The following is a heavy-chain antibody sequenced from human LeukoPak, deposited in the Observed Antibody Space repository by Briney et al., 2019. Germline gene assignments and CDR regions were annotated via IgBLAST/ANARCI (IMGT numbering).Heavy chain of an antibody. Sequence: GGSPRLSCAASGFTFSNHAMTWVRQAPGKGLEWVAAISASGDDTFYADSAKGRFTISRDNSKNILYLQMNSLRAEDTAMYFCAKDVWWSVSWGQGTPVTVSS. V-gene: IGHV3-23*01. CDR3: AKDVWWSVS. CDR1: GFTFSNHA. J-gene: IGHJ5*02. D-gene: IGHD2-8*02. CDR2: ISASGDDT.